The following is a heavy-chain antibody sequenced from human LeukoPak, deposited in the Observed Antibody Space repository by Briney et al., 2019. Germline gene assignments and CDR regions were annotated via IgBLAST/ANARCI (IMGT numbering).Heavy chain of an antibody. CDR1: GFTVSTNF. J-gene: IGHJ4*02. D-gene: IGHD4-11*01. CDR3: ARTRVDTTTFDYFDY. CDR2: IYSGGST. Sequence: GGSLRLSCVVSGFTVSTNFMSWVRQAPGERLEWVSFIYSGGSTYYADSVKGRLTISRDNSKNTLYLQMNSLRAEDTAVYYCARTRVDTTTFDYFDYWGQGTLVTVSS. V-gene: IGHV3-53*01.